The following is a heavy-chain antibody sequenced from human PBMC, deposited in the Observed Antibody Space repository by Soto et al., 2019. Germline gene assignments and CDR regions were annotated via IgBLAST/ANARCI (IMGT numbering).Heavy chain of an antibody. CDR1: GGSFSGYY. J-gene: IGHJ5*02. Sequence: SETLSLTCAVYGGSFSGYYWSWIRQPPGKGLEWIGEINHSGSTNYNPSLKSRVTISVDTSKNQFSLKLSSVTAADTAVYYCARVISSGWYPFDPWGQGTLVTVSS. V-gene: IGHV4-34*01. CDR3: ARVISSGWYPFDP. D-gene: IGHD6-19*01. CDR2: INHSGST.